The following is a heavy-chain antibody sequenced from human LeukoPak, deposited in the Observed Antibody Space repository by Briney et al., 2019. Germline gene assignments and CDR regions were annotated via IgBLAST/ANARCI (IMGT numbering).Heavy chain of an antibody. CDR2: ISSSSSYI. Sequence: GGSLRLSCAASGFTFSSYSMNWVRQAPGKGLEWVSSISSSSSYIYYADSVKGRFTISRDNAKNSLYLQMNSLRAEDTAVYYCARGDSSGWNLDYYYYYGMDVWGQGTTVTVSS. D-gene: IGHD6-19*01. CDR1: GFTFSSYS. CDR3: ARGDSSGWNLDYYYYYGMDV. V-gene: IGHV3-21*01. J-gene: IGHJ6*02.